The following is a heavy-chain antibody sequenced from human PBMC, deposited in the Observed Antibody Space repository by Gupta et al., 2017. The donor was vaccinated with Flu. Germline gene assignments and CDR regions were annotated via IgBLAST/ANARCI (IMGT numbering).Heavy chain of an antibody. D-gene: IGHD1-1*01. Sequence: QVQLQESGPGLVKPSQTLSLTCTVSGGSISSGGYSWSWIRQHPGKGLEWIGYIYYSGSTYYNPSLKSRVTISVDTSKNQFSLKLSSVTAADTAVYYCAITEMATTHFDYWGQGTLVTVSS. CDR3: AITEMATTHFDY. V-gene: IGHV4-31*03. CDR1: GGSISSGGYS. J-gene: IGHJ4*02. CDR2: IYYSGST.